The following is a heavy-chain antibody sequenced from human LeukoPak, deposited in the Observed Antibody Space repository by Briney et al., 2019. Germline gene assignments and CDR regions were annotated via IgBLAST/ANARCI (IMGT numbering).Heavy chain of an antibody. D-gene: IGHD2-2*02. J-gene: IGHJ4*02. V-gene: IGHV1-69*13. CDR1: GGTFSSYA. Sequence: ASVKVSCKASGGTFSSYAISWVRQAPGQGLEWMGGIIPIFGTANYEQKFQGRVTITADESTSTAYMELSSLRSEDTAVYYCARGLTYNFDYWGQGTLVTVSS. CDR3: ARGLTYNFDY. CDR2: IIPIFGTA.